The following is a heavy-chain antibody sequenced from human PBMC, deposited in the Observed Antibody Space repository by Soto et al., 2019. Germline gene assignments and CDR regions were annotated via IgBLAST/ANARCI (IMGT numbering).Heavy chain of an antibody. CDR1: GFIVSSYY. J-gene: IGHJ3*01. CDR2: IYSGGST. V-gene: IGHV3-53*01. Sequence: EVQLVESGGGLIQPGGSLRLSCAGSGFIVSSYYMSWVRQAPGEGRGWISVIYSGGSTYYADSVKGRFTISRDNSENTLYLQLNSLRAEDTAVYYCAKSGGNGWFADAFDVWGQGTMVTVSS. CDR3: AKSGGNGWFADAFDV. D-gene: IGHD6-19*01.